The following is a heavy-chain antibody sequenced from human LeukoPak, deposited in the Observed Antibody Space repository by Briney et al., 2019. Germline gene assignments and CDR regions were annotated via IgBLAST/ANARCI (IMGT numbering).Heavy chain of an antibody. V-gene: IGHV4-61*01. J-gene: IGHJ4*02. D-gene: IGHD6-19*01. CDR1: GGSVSSDSYY. Sequence: SETLSLTCTVSGGSVSSDSYYWSWIRQPPGKGLEWIGYIYYSGSTNYNPSLKSRVTISVDTSKNQFSLKLSSVTAADTAVYYCARDRGGDSSGSSDLDYWGQGTLVTVSS. CDR2: IYYSGST. CDR3: ARDRGGDSSGSSDLDY.